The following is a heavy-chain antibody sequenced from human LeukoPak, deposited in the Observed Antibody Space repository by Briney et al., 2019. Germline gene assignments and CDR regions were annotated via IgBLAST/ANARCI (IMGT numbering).Heavy chain of an antibody. D-gene: IGHD3-3*01. J-gene: IGHJ4*02. V-gene: IGHV4-39*01. Sequence: SETLSLTCTVSGGSISSSSYYWGWIRQPPGKGLEWIGSIYYSGSTYYNPSLKSRVTISVDTSKNQFSLKLSSVPAADTAVYYCARGGTPRYYDFWSGPPGFRSYYFDYWGQGTLVTVSS. CDR3: ARGGTPRYYDFWSGPPGFRSYYFDY. CDR1: GGSISSSSYY. CDR2: IYYSGST.